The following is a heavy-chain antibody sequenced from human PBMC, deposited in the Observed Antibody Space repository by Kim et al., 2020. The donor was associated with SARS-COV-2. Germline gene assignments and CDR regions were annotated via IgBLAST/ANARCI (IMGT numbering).Heavy chain of an antibody. Sequence: ASVKVSCKASGYTFTSYAMHWVRQAPGQRLEWMGWINAGNGNTKYSQKFQGRVTITRDTSASTAYMELSSLRSEDTAVYYCARDAFRGVINNVRYWGQGTLVTVSS. V-gene: IGHV1-3*01. D-gene: IGHD3-10*01. J-gene: IGHJ4*02. CDR2: INAGNGNT. CDR1: GYTFTSYA. CDR3: ARDAFRGVINNVRY.